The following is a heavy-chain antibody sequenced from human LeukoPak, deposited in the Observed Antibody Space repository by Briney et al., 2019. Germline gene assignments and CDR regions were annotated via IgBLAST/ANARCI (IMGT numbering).Heavy chain of an antibody. Sequence: SETLSLTCTVSGGSISSSSYYWGWIRQPPGKGLEWIGSIYYSGSTYYNPSLKSRVTISVDTSKNQFSLKLSSVTAADTAVYYCARHGVAALQNWFDPWGQGTLVTVSS. V-gene: IGHV4-39*01. D-gene: IGHD6-6*01. J-gene: IGHJ5*02. CDR1: GGSISSSSYY. CDR3: ARHGVAALQNWFDP. CDR2: IYYSGST.